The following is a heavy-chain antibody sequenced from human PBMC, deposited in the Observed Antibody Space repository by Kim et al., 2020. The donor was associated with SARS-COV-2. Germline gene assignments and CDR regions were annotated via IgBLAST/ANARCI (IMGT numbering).Heavy chain of an antibody. D-gene: IGHD3-9*01. CDR3: ARGRTYYDILTGSTNWFDP. Sequence: GGSLRLSCAASGFTFSSYWMSWVRQAPGKGLEWVANIKQDGSEKYYVDSVKGRFTISRDNAKNSLYLQMNSLRAEDTAVYYCARGRTYYDILTGSTNWFDPWGQRALVTVSS. CDR1: GFTFSSYW. J-gene: IGHJ5*02. V-gene: IGHV3-7*05. CDR2: IKQDGSEK.